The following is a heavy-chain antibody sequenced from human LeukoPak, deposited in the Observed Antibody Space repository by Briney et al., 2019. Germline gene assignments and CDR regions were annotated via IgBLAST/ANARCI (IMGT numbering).Heavy chain of an antibody. V-gene: IGHV3-33*06. D-gene: IGHD4-17*01. Sequence: GRSLRLSCAASGFTFSSYGMHWVRQAPGKGLEWVAVIWYDGSNKYYADSVKGRFTISRDNSKNTLYLQMNSLRAEDTAVYYCAKALYGDYGRFDYWGQGTLVTVSS. CDR3: AKALYGDYGRFDY. CDR2: IWYDGSNK. J-gene: IGHJ4*02. CDR1: GFTFSSYG.